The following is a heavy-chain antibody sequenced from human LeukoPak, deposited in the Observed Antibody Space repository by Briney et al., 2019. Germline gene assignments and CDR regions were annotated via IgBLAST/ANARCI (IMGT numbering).Heavy chain of an antibody. Sequence: SETLSLTCAVYGGSFSGYYWSWIRQPPGKGLEWIGEINHSGSTNYNPSLKSRVTISVDTSKNQLSLKLCSVTAADTAVYYCARRDGYKNHVDYWGQGTLVTVSS. CDR3: ARRDGYKNHVDY. CDR1: GGSFSGYY. CDR2: INHSGST. J-gene: IGHJ4*02. V-gene: IGHV4-34*01. D-gene: IGHD5-12*01.